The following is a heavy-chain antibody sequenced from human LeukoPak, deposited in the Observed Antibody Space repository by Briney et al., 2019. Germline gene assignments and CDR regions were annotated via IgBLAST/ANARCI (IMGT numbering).Heavy chain of an antibody. J-gene: IGHJ4*02. CDR1: GFTFSSYE. CDR3: ARDIRMITFGPHTPGDY. V-gene: IGHV3-48*03. CDR2: ISSSGSTI. D-gene: IGHD3-16*01. Sequence: GGSLRLSCAASGFTFSSYEMNWVRQAPGKGLEWVSYISSSGSTIYYADSVKGRFTISRDNAKNSLYLQMNSLRAEDTAVYYCARDIRMITFGPHTPGDYWGQGTLVTVSS.